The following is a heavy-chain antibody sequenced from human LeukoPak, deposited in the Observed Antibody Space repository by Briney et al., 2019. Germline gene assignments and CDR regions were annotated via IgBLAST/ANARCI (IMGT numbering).Heavy chain of an antibody. D-gene: IGHD6-19*01. Sequence: SGTLSLTCTVSGGSISSYYWNWIRQPPGKGLEWIGYIYYSGSTNYNPSLKSRVTISVDTSKNQFPLKLSSVTAADTAVYYCARGGWYPESFQHWGQGALVAVSS. CDR2: IYYSGST. CDR3: ARGGWYPESFQH. V-gene: IGHV4-59*01. CDR1: GGSISSYY. J-gene: IGHJ1*01.